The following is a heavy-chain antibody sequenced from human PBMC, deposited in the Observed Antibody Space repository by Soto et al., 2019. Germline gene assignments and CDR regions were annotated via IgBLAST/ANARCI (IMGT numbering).Heavy chain of an antibody. CDR3: VCGGCGYETIDY. J-gene: IGHJ4*02. V-gene: IGHV3-73*01. Sequence: GGYLRLSCAASGFTFSGSAMHWVRQASGKGLEWVGRIRSKANSYATAYAASVKGSFTISRDDSKNTAYLQMNSLKTEDTAVYYCVCGGCGYETIDYWGQGTLVTVSS. D-gene: IGHD5-12*01. CDR1: GFTFSGSA. CDR2: IRSKANSYAT.